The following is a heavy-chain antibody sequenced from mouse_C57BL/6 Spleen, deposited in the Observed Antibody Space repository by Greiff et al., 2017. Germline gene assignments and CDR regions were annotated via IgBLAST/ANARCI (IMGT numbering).Heavy chain of an antibody. CDR3: ARGGYDYDDPLYWYFDV. D-gene: IGHD2-4*01. J-gene: IGHJ1*03. V-gene: IGHV1-72*01. CDR1: GYTFTSYW. Sequence: VQLQQPGAELVKPGASVKLSCKASGYTFTSYWMHWVKQRPGRGLEWIGWIDPNSGGTKYNEKFKSKATLTVDKPSSTAYMQLSSLTSEDSAVYYCARGGYDYDDPLYWYFDVWGTGTTVTVSS. CDR2: IDPNSGGT.